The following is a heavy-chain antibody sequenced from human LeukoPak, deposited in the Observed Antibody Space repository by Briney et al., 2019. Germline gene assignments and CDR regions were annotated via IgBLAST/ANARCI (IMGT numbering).Heavy chain of an antibody. D-gene: IGHD1-26*01. Sequence: ASVKVSCKASGYTFTSYDINWVRQATGQELEWMGWMNPNSGNTGYSQKFQGRVTITRDTSASTAYMELSSLRSEDTAVYYCARGVGATSDLDYWGQGTLVTVSS. J-gene: IGHJ4*02. CDR3: ARGVGATSDLDY. V-gene: IGHV1-8*01. CDR1: GYTFTSYD. CDR2: MNPNSGNT.